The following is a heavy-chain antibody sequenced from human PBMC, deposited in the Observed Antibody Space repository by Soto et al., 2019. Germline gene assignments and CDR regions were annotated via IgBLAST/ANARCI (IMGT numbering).Heavy chain of an antibody. Sequence: PSETLSLTCTVSGGSISSYYWSWIRQPPGKGLEWIGYIYYSGSTNYNPSLKSRVTISVDTSKNQFSLKLSSVTAADTAVYYCARDRYYDFWSGSFDPWGRGTLVTVSS. D-gene: IGHD3-3*01. CDR3: ARDRYYDFWSGSFDP. CDR2: IYYSGST. V-gene: IGHV4-59*01. CDR1: GGSISSYY. J-gene: IGHJ5*02.